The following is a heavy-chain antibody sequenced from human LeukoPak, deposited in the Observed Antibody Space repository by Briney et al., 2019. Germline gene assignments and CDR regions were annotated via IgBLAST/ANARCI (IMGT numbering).Heavy chain of an antibody. V-gene: IGHV1-8*01. CDR3: ARDQDIVVVVAALRQREMGGFDP. CDR1: VYTFTNYD. Sequence: SVKVSCKASVYTFTNYDINWVRQATGQGPEGMGWMNPKSGNTGYAQNFQGRVTMTRNTSISTAYMELSSLRSDDTAVYYCARDQDIVVVVAALRQREMGGFDPWGQGTLVTVSS. D-gene: IGHD2-15*01. CDR2: MNPKSGNT. J-gene: IGHJ5*02.